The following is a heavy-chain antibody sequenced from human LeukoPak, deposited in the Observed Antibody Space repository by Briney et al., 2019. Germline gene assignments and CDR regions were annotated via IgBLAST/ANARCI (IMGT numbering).Heavy chain of an antibody. Sequence: PGGSLRLSCAASGFTFSSYGMSWVRQAPGKGLEWVSAISGSGGSTYYADSVKGRFPISRDNSKNTLYLQMNSLRAEDTAVYYCAKDYYDNSGFYPWGQGTLVTVSS. CDR1: GFTFSSYG. J-gene: IGHJ5*02. D-gene: IGHD3-22*01. CDR3: AKDYYDNSGFYP. CDR2: ISGSGGST. V-gene: IGHV3-23*01.